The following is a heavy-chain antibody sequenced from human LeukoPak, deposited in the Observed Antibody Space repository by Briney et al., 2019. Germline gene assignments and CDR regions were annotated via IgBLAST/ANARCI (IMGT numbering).Heavy chain of an antibody. Sequence: GGSLRLSRAASGFTFSSYGMHWVRQAPGKGLEWVAVISYDGSNKYYADSVKGRFTISRDNSKNTLYLQMNSLRAEDTAVYYCAKESPDYGDYVGLYYYYYMDVWGKGITVTVSS. CDR3: AKESPDYGDYVGLYYYYYMDV. V-gene: IGHV3-30*18. CDR2: ISYDGSNK. CDR1: GFTFSSYG. D-gene: IGHD4-17*01. J-gene: IGHJ6*03.